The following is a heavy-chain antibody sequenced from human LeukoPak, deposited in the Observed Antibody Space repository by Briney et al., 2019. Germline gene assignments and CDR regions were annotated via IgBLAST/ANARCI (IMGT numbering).Heavy chain of an antibody. V-gene: IGHV4-39*07. CDR3: ARVPYYDFWSGYYSSGGYYLDY. D-gene: IGHD3-3*01. CDR1: GGSISSSSYY. Sequence: SETLSLTCTVSGGSISSSSYYWGWIRQPPGKGLEWIGSIYYSGSTYYNPSLKSRVTISVDTSKNQFSLKLSSVTAADTAVYYCARVPYYDFWSGYYSSGGYYLDYWGQGTLVTVSS. J-gene: IGHJ4*02. CDR2: IYYSGST.